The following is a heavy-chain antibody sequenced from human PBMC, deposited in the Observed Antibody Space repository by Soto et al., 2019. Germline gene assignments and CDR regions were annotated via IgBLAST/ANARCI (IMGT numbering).Heavy chain of an antibody. Sequence: ASVKVSCKGFGYSFMKYGINWVRQAPGQGLEWVGWISPYSGYTHSAQKFHGRLTLTTDTAASTAYMELRILRSADTALYYFARHASALTPYAHPSRAGSCGQRSVVTIFS. CDR1: GYSFMKYG. CDR3: ARHASALTPYAHPSRAGS. CDR2: ISPYSGYT. D-gene: IGHD2-2*01. V-gene: IGHV1-18*01. J-gene: IGHJ5*02.